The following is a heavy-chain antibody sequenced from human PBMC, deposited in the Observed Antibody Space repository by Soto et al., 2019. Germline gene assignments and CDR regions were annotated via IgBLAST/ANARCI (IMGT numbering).Heavy chain of an antibody. V-gene: IGHV4-59*08. D-gene: IGHD3-22*01. CDR2: IYYTGTT. J-gene: IGHJ4*01. CDR3: ARLGDYYQAFDS. CDR1: GSPISDNY. Sequence: QVQLKESGPGLVKPSETLSVTCTVSGSPISDNYWTWFRQAPGQGLEWVGYIYYTGTTTYNPSVKSRVTISLETSKSQCSLILRSVTAADTAVYYWARLGDYYQAFDSGGHGPLVTVSS.